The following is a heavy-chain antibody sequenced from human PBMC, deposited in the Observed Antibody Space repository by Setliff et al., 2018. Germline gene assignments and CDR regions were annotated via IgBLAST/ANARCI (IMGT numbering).Heavy chain of an antibody. D-gene: IGHD5-18*01. J-gene: IGHJ6*02. CDR3: ARDGGMGMVKGYYYGLDA. Sequence: GGSLRLSCEGSGFTFRSYEIHWVRQVPGKGLEWVSYITGSGDDVYYADAVRGRFTIYRDNAKSSLDLQMNNLRAEDTAVYYCARDGGMGMVKGYYYGLDAWGPGTSVTVSS. V-gene: IGHV3-48*03. CDR2: ITGSGDDV. CDR1: GFTFRSYE.